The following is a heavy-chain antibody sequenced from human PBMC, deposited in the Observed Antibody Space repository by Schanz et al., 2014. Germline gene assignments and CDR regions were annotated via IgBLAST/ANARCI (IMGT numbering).Heavy chain of an antibody. V-gene: IGHV1-18*01. Sequence: QVQLVQSGAEVKKPGASVKVSCKASGYTFTSYGINWVRQAPGQGLEWMGWISAYNGNTNYAQKLQGRVTMTTDTSTSTAYMELRSLRADDTAVYYCARVQDDILTGSEYYCGMDVWGQGTTVTVSS. CDR1: GYTFTSYG. CDR2: ISAYNGNT. J-gene: IGHJ6*02. CDR3: ARVQDDILTGSEYYCGMDV. D-gene: IGHD3-9*01.